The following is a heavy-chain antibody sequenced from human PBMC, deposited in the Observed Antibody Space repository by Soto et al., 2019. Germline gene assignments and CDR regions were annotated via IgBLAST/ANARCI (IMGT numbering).Heavy chain of an antibody. CDR2: VSYDGNKR. D-gene: IGHD6-19*01. V-gene: IGHV3-30*18. CDR3: AKGRASTGWYYRGGDY. CDR1: KLTFSTYD. J-gene: IGHJ4*02. Sequence: HLVESGGGVVQPGMSLRLSCAASKLTFSTYDMHWVRQAPGKGLECVAVVSYDGNKRYYADSVRGRFTISRDNSKNTVCLEMNSLRPEDTAVYFCAKGRASTGWYYRGGDYWGQGNLVTVSS.